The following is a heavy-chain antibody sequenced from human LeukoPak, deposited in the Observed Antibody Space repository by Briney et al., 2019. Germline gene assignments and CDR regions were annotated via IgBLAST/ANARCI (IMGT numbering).Heavy chain of an antibody. CDR1: GFTFSSYA. Sequence: GGSLRLSCAASGFTFSSYAMHWVRQAPGKGLEWVAVISYDGSNKYYADSVKGRFTISRDNSKNTMYLQMNNLREEDTAIYYCTRDPILGAPDYFDYWGQGTLVTVSS. D-gene: IGHD1-26*01. J-gene: IGHJ4*02. CDR3: TRDPILGAPDYFDY. V-gene: IGHV3-30*04. CDR2: ISYDGSNK.